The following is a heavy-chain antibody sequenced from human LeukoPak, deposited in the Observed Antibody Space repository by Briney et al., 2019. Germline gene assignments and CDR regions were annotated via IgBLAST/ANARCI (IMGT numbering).Heavy chain of an antibody. CDR1: GFTFSSYG. D-gene: IGHD5-18*01. J-gene: IGHJ4*02. CDR2: ISATGGST. Sequence: GGSLRLSCAASGFTFSSYGITWVRQAPGKGLEWVSTISATGGSTYYADSVKGRFTISRDNSKDTLYLQMNSLRAEDTAVYYCARARGYSYGYDYWGQGTLVTVSS. V-gene: IGHV3-23*01. CDR3: ARARGYSYGYDY.